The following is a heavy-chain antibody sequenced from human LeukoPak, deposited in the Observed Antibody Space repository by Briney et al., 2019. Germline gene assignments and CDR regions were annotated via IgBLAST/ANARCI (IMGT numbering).Heavy chain of an antibody. CDR1: GGSISSYH. CDR3: ARGGDGRSRWFDP. CDR2: VYDSGST. D-gene: IGHD2-21*02. J-gene: IGHJ5*02. V-gene: IGHV4-59*08. Sequence: SETLSLTCTVSGGSISSYHWSWIRQPPGKGLEWIGYVYDSGSTKYNPSLKSRVTISEDTSENHFSLKLRSVTDADTAIYYCARGGDGRSRWFDPWGQGTLVTVSS.